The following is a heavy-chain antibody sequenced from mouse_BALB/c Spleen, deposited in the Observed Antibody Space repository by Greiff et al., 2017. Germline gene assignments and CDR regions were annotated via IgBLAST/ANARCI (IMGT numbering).Heavy chain of an antibody. V-gene: IGHV1S126*01. CDR3: ARSTATRAMDY. Sequence: QVQLKESGPQLVRPGASVKISCKASGYSFTSYWMHWVKQRPGQGLEWIGMIDPSDSETRLNQKFKDKATLTVDKSSSTAYMQLSSPTSEDSAVYYGARSTATRAMDYWGQGTSVTVSS. D-gene: IGHD1-2*01. CDR2: IDPSDSET. J-gene: IGHJ4*01. CDR1: GYSFTSYW.